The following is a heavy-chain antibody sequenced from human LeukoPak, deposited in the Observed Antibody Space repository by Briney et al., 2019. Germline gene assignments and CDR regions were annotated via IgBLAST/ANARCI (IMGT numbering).Heavy chain of an antibody. D-gene: IGHD6-19*01. CDR1: GFPLSSYA. V-gene: IGHV3-23*01. CDR2: IRGSGDRT. Sequence: GGSLRLSCAASGFPLSSYAMSWVRQAPGKGLEWVSAIRGSGDRTHYADSVKGRFTISRDNSKNTLYLQMNSLRAEDTAVYYCAKSTPHSSGWSPVYYYYMDVWGKGTTVTVSS. J-gene: IGHJ6*03. CDR3: AKSTPHSSGWSPVYYYYMDV.